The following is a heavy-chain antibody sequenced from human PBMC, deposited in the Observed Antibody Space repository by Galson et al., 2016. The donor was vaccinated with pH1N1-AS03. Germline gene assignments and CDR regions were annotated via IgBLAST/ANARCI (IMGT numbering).Heavy chain of an antibody. J-gene: IGHJ4*02. D-gene: IGHD4-17*01. V-gene: IGHV4-34*01. Sequence: SETLSLTCAVYVGSFSGYYWSWIRQPPGQGLEWIGEINHSGNTNYNPSLKSRVTISVDTSKNQFSLKLTSVTAADTAVYYCVRAYGYGDYGIDYWGQGTLVTVSS. CDR3: VRAYGYGDYGIDY. CDR1: VGSFSGYY. CDR2: INHSGNT.